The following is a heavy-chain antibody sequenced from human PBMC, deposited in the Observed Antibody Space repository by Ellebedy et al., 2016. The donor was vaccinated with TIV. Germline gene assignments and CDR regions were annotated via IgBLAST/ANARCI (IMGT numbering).Heavy chain of an antibody. Sequence: GESLKISCAASGFTFSSYGMHWVRPAPGKGLARVAVISYDGSNKYYADSVKGRFTISRDNSKNTLYLQMNSLSAEDTAVYYCARDEVYSSSWYAYYYYGMDVWGQGTTVTVSS. J-gene: IGHJ6*02. V-gene: IGHV3-30*03. CDR3: ARDEVYSSSWYAYYYYGMDV. CDR2: ISYDGSNK. D-gene: IGHD6-13*01. CDR1: GFTFSSYG.